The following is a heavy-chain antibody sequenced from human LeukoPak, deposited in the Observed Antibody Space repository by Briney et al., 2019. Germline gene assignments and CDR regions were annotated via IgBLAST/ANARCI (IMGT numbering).Heavy chain of an antibody. CDR1: GFTFSSYD. V-gene: IGHV3-21*05. CDR2: IGSGGSHP. D-gene: IGHD6-13*01. Sequence: GGSLRLSCVASGFTFSSYDMSWVRQAPGKGLEWLSYIGSGGSHPSYADSVKGRFTISRDNAKNSLYLQMNSLRAEDTAVYYCARPGIAAAGDYFDYWGQGTLVTVSS. J-gene: IGHJ4*02. CDR3: ARPGIAAAGDYFDY.